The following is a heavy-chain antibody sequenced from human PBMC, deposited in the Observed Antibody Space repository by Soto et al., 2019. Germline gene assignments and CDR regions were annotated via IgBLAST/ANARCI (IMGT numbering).Heavy chain of an antibody. D-gene: IGHD7-27*01. CDR1: GFTFSSYS. CDR2: IGASDGNI. Sequence: PGGSLRLSCAASGFTFSSYSMNWVRQAPGKGPEWVSGIGASDGNIDYAASVKGRFTISRDNAKDSLYLQMNSLRVEDTAVYYCARDRARLGAFDIWGQGTMVTVSS. V-gene: IGHV3-48*01. CDR3: ARDRARLGAFDI. J-gene: IGHJ3*02.